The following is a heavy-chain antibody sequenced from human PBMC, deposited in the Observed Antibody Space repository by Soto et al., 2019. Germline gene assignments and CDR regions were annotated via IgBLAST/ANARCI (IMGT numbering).Heavy chain of an antibody. V-gene: IGHV1-69*13. CDR2: IIPIFGTA. J-gene: IGHJ4*02. D-gene: IGHD1-26*01. CDR3: ARDVRAKVGATLHYFDY. CDR1: GGTFSSYA. Sequence: ASVKVSCKASGGTFSSYAISWVRQAPGQGLEWMGGIIPIFGTANYAQKFQGRVTITADESTSTAYMELSSLRSEDTAVYYCARDVRAKVGATLHYFDYWGQGTLVTVSS.